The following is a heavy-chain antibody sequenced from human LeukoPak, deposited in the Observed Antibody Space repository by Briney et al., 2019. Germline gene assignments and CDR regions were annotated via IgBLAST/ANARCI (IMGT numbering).Heavy chain of an antibody. CDR2: ICYSGST. D-gene: IGHD1-26*01. J-gene: IGHJ4*02. CDR3: ARNSGLNGY. Sequence: SETLSLTCTVSGGSISSSSYYWGWIRQPPGKGLKWIGSICYSGSTYYNPSLKSRVTISVDTSKNQFSLKLSSVTAADTAVYYCARNSGLNGYWGQGTLVTVSS. CDR1: GGSISSSSYY. V-gene: IGHV4-39*01.